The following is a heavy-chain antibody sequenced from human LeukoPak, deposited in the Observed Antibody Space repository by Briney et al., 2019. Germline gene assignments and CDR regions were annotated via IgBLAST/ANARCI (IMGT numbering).Heavy chain of an antibody. CDR1: GFTFGSYA. D-gene: IGHD2-15*01. CDR3: AKTTTGYSSGRYPAWPIDY. CDR2: IFGSGGSA. V-gene: IGHV3-23*01. Sequence: GGSLRLSCTASGFTFGSYAMYWVRQAPGKGLEWVSGIFGSGGSAHYADSVKGRFTISRDNSKNTVYLQMDSLRAEDTATYYCAKTTTGYSSGRYPAWPIDYWGQGTLVTVSS. J-gene: IGHJ4*02.